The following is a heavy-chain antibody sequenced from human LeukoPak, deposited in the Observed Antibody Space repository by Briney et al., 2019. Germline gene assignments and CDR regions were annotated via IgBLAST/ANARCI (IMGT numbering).Heavy chain of an antibody. V-gene: IGHV1-46*01. D-gene: IGHD3-22*01. CDR3: ARDGSSGSGDY. CDR1: GYTFTSYH. Sequence: ASVKVSCKASGYTFTSYHMHWVRQAAGQGLEWMGMINPSGGTTSYAQKFQGRVTMTRDTSTSTVYMELSSLRSEDTAVYYCARDGSSGSGDYWSQGVLVAVSS. CDR2: INPSGGTT. J-gene: IGHJ4*02.